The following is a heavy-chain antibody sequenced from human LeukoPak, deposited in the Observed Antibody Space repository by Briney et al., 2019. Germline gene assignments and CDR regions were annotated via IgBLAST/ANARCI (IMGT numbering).Heavy chain of an antibody. CDR1: GYTFTSYD. Sequence: ASVTVSCKASGYTFTSYDINWVRQAPGQGLEWMGWMNPNSGNTGYAQKFQGRVTMTRNTSISTAYMELSSLRSEDTAVYYCARAGNKAAAGRRWFDPWGQGTLVTVSS. CDR2: MNPNSGNT. D-gene: IGHD6-13*01. CDR3: ARAGNKAAAGRRWFDP. J-gene: IGHJ5*02. V-gene: IGHV1-8*01.